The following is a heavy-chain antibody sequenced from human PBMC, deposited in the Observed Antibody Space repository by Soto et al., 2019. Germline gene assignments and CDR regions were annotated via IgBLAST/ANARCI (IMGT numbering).Heavy chain of an antibody. Sequence: QVQLQESGPGLVKPSQTLSLTCTVSGGSISSGGYYWGWIRQPPGKGLEWIGNIYYSGGTYYNPSLKRRLTISVDTSKNQFSLKLSSVTDADTAVYYGARDDPVHRGAHAFDIWGPGTMVTVSS. CDR3: ARDDPVHRGAHAFDI. CDR2: IYYSGGT. D-gene: IGHD3-10*01. J-gene: IGHJ3*02. V-gene: IGHV4-30-4*01. CDR1: GGSISSGGYY.